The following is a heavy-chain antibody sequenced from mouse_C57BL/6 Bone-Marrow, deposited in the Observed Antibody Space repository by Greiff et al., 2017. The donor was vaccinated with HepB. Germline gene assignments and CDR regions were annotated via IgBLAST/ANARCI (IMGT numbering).Heavy chain of an antibody. CDR1: GFNIKDDY. D-gene: IGHD2-4*01. J-gene: IGHJ3*01. CDR2: IDPENGDT. V-gene: IGHV14-4*01. Sequence: VQLQQSGAELVRPGASVKLSCTASGFNIKDDYMHWVKQRPEQGLEWIGWIDPENGDTEYASKFQGKATITADTSSNTAYLQLSSLTSEDTAVYYCTTHYDYDAFAYWGQGTLVTVSA. CDR3: TTHYDYDAFAY.